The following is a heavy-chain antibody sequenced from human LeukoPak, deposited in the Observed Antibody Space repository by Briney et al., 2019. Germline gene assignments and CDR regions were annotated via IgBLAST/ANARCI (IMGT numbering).Heavy chain of an antibody. D-gene: IGHD2-2*03. J-gene: IGHJ3*02. CDR2: IYYSGST. CDR3: ARAMDRGPDAFDI. CDR1: GGSISSSSYY. V-gene: IGHV4-39*07. Sequence: SETLSLTCTVSGGSISSSSYYWGWIRQPPGKGLEWIGSIYYSGSTYYNPSLKSRVTISVDTSKNQFSLKLSSVTAADTAVYYCARAMDRGPDAFDIWGQGTMVTVSS.